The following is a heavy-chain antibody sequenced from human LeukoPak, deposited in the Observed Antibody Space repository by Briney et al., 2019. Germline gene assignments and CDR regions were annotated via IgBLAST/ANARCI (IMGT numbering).Heavy chain of an antibody. CDR1: GGSISSYY. V-gene: IGHV4-59*08. Sequence: PSETLSLTCTVSGGSISSYYWSWIRQPPGKGLEWIGYIYYSGSTNYNPSLKSRVTISVDTSKNQFSLKLSSMTAADTAVYYCARHFYVNYYYGMDVWGQGTTVTVSS. J-gene: IGHJ6*02. D-gene: IGHD3-16*01. CDR3: ARHFYVNYYYGMDV. CDR2: IYYSGST.